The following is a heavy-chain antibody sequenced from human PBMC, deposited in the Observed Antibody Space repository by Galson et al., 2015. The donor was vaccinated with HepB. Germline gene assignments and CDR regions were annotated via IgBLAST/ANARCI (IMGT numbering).Heavy chain of an antibody. Sequence: SVKVSCKASGGTFSSYTISWVRQAPGQGLEWMGRIIPILGIANYAQKFQGRVTITADKSTSTAYTELSSLRSEDTAVYYCASYYYDSSGYPHEGHAFDIWGQGTMVTVSS. J-gene: IGHJ3*02. CDR2: IIPILGIA. V-gene: IGHV1-69*02. CDR3: ASYYYDSSGYPHEGHAFDI. CDR1: GGTFSSYT. D-gene: IGHD3-22*01.